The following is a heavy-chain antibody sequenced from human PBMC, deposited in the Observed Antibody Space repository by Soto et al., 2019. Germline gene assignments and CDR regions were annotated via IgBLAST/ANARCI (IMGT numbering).Heavy chain of an antibody. CDR2: IYYSGST. Sequence: SETLSLTCTVSGGSISSYYWSWIRQPPGKGLEWIGYIYYSGSTNYNPSLKSRVTISVDTSKNQFSLKLSSVTAADTAVYYCARGDTAMVYSYYFDYSGQGTLVTVSS. CDR3: ARGDTAMVYSYYFDY. J-gene: IGHJ4*02. V-gene: IGHV4-59*01. D-gene: IGHD5-18*01. CDR1: GGSISSYY.